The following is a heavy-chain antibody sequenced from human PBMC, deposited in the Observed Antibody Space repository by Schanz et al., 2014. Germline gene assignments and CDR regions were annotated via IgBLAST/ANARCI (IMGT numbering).Heavy chain of an antibody. Sequence: QVQLVQSESELTRPGASVKVSCKASGYNFTTYTMNWVRQAPGQGLEWMGWINTNTGNPTYAQGFTGRFVFSLDTSVSTAYLQISFLKADDTAVFFCARGEANWGQYWGQGTLVTVSS. V-gene: IGHV7-4-1*02. D-gene: IGHD7-27*01. CDR2: INTNTGNP. CDR1: GYNFTTYT. J-gene: IGHJ4*02. CDR3: ARGEANWGQY.